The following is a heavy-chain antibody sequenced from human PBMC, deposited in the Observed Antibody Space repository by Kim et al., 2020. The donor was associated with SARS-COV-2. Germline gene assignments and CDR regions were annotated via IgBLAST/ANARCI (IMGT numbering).Heavy chain of an antibody. D-gene: IGHD4-17*01. V-gene: IGHV4-59*01. CDR3: ARGRAVTKDADY. J-gene: IGHJ4*02. Sequence: SETLSLTCTVSGGSLTGSYWSWIRQPPGQGLEWIGYISDSGTTNYNPSLTSRVTLLVDTSKNQFSLKVTSVTAADTALYFCARGRAVTKDADYWGQGTLVTVSS. CDR1: GGSLTGSY. CDR2: ISDSGTT.